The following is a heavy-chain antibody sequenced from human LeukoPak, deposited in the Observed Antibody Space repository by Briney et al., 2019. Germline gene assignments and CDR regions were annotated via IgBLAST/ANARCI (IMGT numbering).Heavy chain of an antibody. CDR2: ISAYNGNT. J-gene: IGHJ4*02. V-gene: IGHV1-18*01. Sequence: ASVKVSCKASGYTFTSYGISWVRQAPGQGLEWMGWISAYNGNTNYAQKLQGRVTMTTDTSTSTAYMELRSLRSDDTAVYYCARVAPRGSSGYFPDYWGQGTLVTVSS. CDR1: GYTFTSYG. D-gene: IGHD3-22*01. CDR3: ARVAPRGSSGYFPDY.